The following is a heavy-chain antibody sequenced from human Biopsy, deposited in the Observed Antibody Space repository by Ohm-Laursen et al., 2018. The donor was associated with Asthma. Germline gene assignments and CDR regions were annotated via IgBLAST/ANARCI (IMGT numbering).Heavy chain of an antibody. D-gene: IGHD3-3*01. CDR2: ISYDGSNK. CDR3: AGQSSGPDFWSGYYYFDY. Sequence: SLRLSCSASGFAFSSYGMHWVRQAPGKGLEWVAVISYDGSNKYYADSVKGRFTISRDNSKNTLYLQMNSLRAEDTAVYYCAGQSSGPDFWSGYYYFDYWGQGTLVTVSS. CDR1: GFAFSSYG. J-gene: IGHJ4*02. V-gene: IGHV3-30*03.